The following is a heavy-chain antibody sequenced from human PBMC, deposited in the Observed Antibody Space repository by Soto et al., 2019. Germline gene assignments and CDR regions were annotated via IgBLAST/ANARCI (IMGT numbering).Heavy chain of an antibody. Sequence: QITLKESGPTLVKPTQTLTLTCTFSGFSLSATGVGVVWIRQPPGKALEWLALIYWDDDKRYSPSLKSRVTITKDTSKNQVVLTMTNMDPVDTATYYCAHPFRNGTAYYYWVDFWGQGTLVSVSS. V-gene: IGHV2-5*02. CDR2: IYWDDDK. CDR3: AHPFRNGTAYYYWVDF. CDR1: GFSLSATGVG. J-gene: IGHJ4*02. D-gene: IGHD3-22*01.